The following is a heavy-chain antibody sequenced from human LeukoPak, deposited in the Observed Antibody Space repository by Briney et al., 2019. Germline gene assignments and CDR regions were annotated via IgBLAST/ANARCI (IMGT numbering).Heavy chain of an antibody. CDR2: ISYDGSNK. J-gene: IGHJ4*02. D-gene: IGHD3-22*01. Sequence: PGGSLRLSCAASGFTFSSYAMHWVRQAPGKGLEWVAVISYDGSNKYYADSVKGRFTISRDNSKNTLYLQMNSLRAEDTAVYYCARDHKYYYDSSGYFDYWGQGTLVTVSS. CDR3: ARDHKYYYDSSGYFDY. V-gene: IGHV3-30*04. CDR1: GFTFSSYA.